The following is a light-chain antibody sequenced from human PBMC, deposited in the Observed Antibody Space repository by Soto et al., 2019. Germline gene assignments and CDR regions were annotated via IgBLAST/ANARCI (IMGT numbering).Light chain of an antibody. V-gene: IGKV3-11*01. CDR2: DAS. Sequence: EVVLTQSPATLSLSPGEGATLSCRASQSVNSYLVWYQQKPGQAPRLLIYDASNRATGIPARFSGSGSGTDFTLTISSLEPEDFAVYYCQHRSNWPLTFGGGTKVDNK. CDR3: QHRSNWPLT. CDR1: QSVNSY. J-gene: IGKJ4*01.